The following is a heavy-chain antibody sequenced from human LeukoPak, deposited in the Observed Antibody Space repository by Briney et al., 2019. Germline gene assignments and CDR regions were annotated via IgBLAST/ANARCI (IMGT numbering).Heavy chain of an antibody. CDR2: MNNDGSGT. CDR3: AREIMVSREWYFDL. Sequence: GGSLRLSCAASGLTLSNYWMHWVRHAPGKGLVWVSRMNNDGSGTTYADSVRGRFTISRDNAKNTLYLQMNSLRVEDTAVYFWAREIMVSREWYFDLGGRGTLVTVA. D-gene: IGHD2-21*01. V-gene: IGHV3-74*01. J-gene: IGHJ2*01. CDR1: GLTLSNYW.